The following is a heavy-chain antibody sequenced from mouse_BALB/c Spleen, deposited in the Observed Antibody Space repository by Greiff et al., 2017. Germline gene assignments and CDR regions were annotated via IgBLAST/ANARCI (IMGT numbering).Heavy chain of an antibody. CDR3: TSSGDSSPGAY. V-gene: IGHV1-69*02. J-gene: IGHJ3*01. CDR1: GYTFTSYW. CDR2: IYPSDSYT. D-gene: IGHD1-1*01. Sequence: QVQLQQPGAELVRPGASVKLSCKASGYTFTSYWINWVKQRPGQGLEWIGNIYPSDSYTNYNQKFKDKATLTVDTSSSTAYMQLSSPTSEDSAVYCCTSSGDSSPGAYWGQGTLVTVSA.